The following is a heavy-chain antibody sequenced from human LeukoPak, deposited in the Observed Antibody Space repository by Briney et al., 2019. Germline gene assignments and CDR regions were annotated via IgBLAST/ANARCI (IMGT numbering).Heavy chain of an antibody. D-gene: IGHD5-12*01. CDR2: MNPNSANT. CDR3: ARDYHSSYSGYRGKTLDY. CDR1: GYTFTSYD. Sequence: VSSVKVSCKASGYTFTSYDINWVRQATGQGLEWMGWMNPNSANTGYAQRFQGRVTMTRNTSISTAYMELTSLRSEDTAVYYCARDYHSSYSGYRGKTLDYWGQGTLVTVSS. J-gene: IGHJ4*02. V-gene: IGHV1-8*01.